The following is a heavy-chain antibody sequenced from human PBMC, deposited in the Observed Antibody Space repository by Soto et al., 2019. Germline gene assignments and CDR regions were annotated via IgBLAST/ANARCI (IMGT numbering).Heavy chain of an antibody. CDR1: GDSVSSNSAA. D-gene: IGHD1-26*01. J-gene: IGHJ6*02. CDR3: SRDVTRVGATTNYYYGMDV. CDR2: TYYRSKWYN. Sequence: SQTLSLTCAISGDSVSSNSAAWNWIRQSPSRGLEWLGRTYYRSKWYNDYAVSVKSRITINPDASKNQFSLQLNSVTPEDTAVYYCSRDVTRVGATTNYYYGMDVWGQGTKVTVYS. V-gene: IGHV6-1*01.